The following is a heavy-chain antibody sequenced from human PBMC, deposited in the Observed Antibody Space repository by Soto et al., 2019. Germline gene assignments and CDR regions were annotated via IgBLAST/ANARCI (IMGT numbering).Heavy chain of an antibody. CDR2: ISAYNGNT. CDR1: GYTFTSYG. V-gene: IGHV1-18*01. D-gene: IGHD3-16*02. J-gene: IGHJ6*03. Sequence: ASVKVSCKASGYTFTSYGISWVRQAPGQGLEWMGWISAYNGNTNYAQKLQGRVTMTTDTSTSTAYMELRSLRSDDTAVYYCARDRVPFAITFGRVIVINYMDVWGKGTTVTVSS. CDR3: ARDRVPFAITFGRVIVINYMDV.